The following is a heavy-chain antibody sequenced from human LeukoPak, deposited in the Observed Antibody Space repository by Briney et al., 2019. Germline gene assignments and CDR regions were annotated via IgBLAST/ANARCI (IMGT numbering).Heavy chain of an antibody. CDR2: IKQDGGEF. D-gene: IGHD5-18*01. V-gene: IGHV3-7*04. Sequence: PGGSLRLSCVASGFTFSSYWMSWVRQAPGKGLECVANIKQDGGEFYYVDAVKGRFTISRDNAKNSLYLQRNRLRADDTAVYYCARARGYSYNPLFDCWGQGTLVTVSS. J-gene: IGHJ4*02. CDR1: GFTFSSYW. CDR3: ARARGYSYNPLFDC.